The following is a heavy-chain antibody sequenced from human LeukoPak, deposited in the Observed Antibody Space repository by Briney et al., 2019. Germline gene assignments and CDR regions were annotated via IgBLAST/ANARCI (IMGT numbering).Heavy chain of an antibody. CDR2: IYYSGST. D-gene: IGHD6-19*01. CDR1: GGSISSYY. J-gene: IGHJ3*02. CDR3: ARAIAVAGSDAFDI. V-gene: IGHV4-59*12. Sequence: SETLSLTCTVSGGSISSYYWSWIRQPPGKGLEWIGYIYYSGSTNYNPSLKSRVTISVDTSKNQFSLKLSSVTAADTAVYYCARAIAVAGSDAFDIWGQGTMVTVSS.